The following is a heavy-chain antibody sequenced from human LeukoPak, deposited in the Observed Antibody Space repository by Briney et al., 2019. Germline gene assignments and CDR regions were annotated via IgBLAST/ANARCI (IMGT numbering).Heavy chain of an antibody. D-gene: IGHD1-26*01. Sequence: GGSLRLSCTASGFTFGDYAMSWFRRAPGKGLEWVGFIRSKAYGGTTEYAASVKGRFTISRDDSKSIAYLQMNSLKTEDTAVYYCTRRVGATKPFDYWGQGTLVTVSS. J-gene: IGHJ4*02. CDR1: GFTFGDYA. CDR2: IRSKAYGGTT. CDR3: TRRVGATKPFDY. V-gene: IGHV3-49*03.